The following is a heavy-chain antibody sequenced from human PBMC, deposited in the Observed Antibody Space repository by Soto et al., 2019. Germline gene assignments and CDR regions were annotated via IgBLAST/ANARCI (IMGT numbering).Heavy chain of an antibody. CDR3: AREMPSTAAAYFYYGLNV. CDR1: GGTFSSYA. J-gene: IGHJ6*02. V-gene: IGHV1-69*13. CDR2: IVPVFPSV. Sequence: SVKVSCKASGGTFSSYAISWVRQAPGQGLEWLGTIVPVFPSVYYAPRFQGRLTITADGSTDTVYMMLTSLKSEDTAVYYCAREMPSTAAAYFYYGLNVWGQGTSVTVSS. D-gene: IGHD6-13*01.